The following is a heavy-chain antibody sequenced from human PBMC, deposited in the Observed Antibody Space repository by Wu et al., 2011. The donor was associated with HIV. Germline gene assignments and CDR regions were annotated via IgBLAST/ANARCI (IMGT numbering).Heavy chain of an antibody. Sequence: QVQLVQSGAEVKKPGSSVKVSCKASGGTFSSYAIFWVRQAPGQGLEWMGRIIPIFNTANYAQKFQGRVAITADKSSNTASMELTSLKSEDTAVYYCATDPTIAVAGTKSFWGRGTLVSVSS. CDR1: GGTFSSYA. V-gene: IGHV1-69*14. J-gene: IGHJ4*02. D-gene: IGHD6-19*01. CDR2: IIPIFNTA. CDR3: ATDPTIAVAGTKSF.